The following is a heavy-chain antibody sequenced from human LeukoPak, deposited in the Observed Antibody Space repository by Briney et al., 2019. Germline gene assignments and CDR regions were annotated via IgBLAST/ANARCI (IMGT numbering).Heavy chain of an antibody. CDR3: AKPLDLFGVVTIGFDY. CDR1: GFTFSSYW. CDR2: IKQDGSEK. Sequence: GGSLRLSCAASGFTFSSYWMSWVRQAPGKGLEWVANIKQDGSEKYYVDSVKGRFTISRDNAKNSLYLQMNSLRAEDTAVYYCAKPLDLFGVVTIGFDYWGQGTLVTVSS. D-gene: IGHD3-3*01. J-gene: IGHJ4*02. V-gene: IGHV3-7*03.